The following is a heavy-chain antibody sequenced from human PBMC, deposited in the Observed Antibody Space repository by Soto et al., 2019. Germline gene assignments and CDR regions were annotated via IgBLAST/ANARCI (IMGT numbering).Heavy chain of an antibody. D-gene: IGHD2-15*01. CDR1: GFTFSSDA. V-gene: IGHV3-30-3*01. CDR2: ISYDGNNK. J-gene: IGHJ6*02. CDR3: ARAGCDGGSCYTLVGLRHGMDV. Sequence: QVQLVESGGGVVQPGRSLRLSCAASGFTFSSDAMYWVRQAPGKGLEWVAVISYDGNNKYYADSVKGRLTISRDNSKNTLYLQMNSLRDEDTAVYYCARAGCDGGSCYTLVGLRHGMDVWGQGTTVTVSS.